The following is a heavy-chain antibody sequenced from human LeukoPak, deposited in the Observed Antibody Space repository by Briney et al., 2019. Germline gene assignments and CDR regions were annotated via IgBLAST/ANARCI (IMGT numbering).Heavy chain of an antibody. CDR3: AIFHSSGWYYFDY. V-gene: IGHV4-59*01. Sequence: PSETLSLTCTVSGGSISGYYWSWLRQPPGKGLEWIGFIYYSGSTNYNPSLKSRVTISVDTSKNQFSLKLSSVTAADTAVYYCAIFHSSGWYYFDYWGQGTLVTVSS. CDR2: IYYSGST. D-gene: IGHD6-19*01. CDR1: GGSISGYY. J-gene: IGHJ4*02.